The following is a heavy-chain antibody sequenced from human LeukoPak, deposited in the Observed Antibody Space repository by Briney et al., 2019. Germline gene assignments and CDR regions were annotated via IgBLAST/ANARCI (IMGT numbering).Heavy chain of an antibody. Sequence: PGGSLRLSCAASGFTFSSYSMNWVRQAPGKGLEWVSSISSSSSYIYYAGSVKGRFTISRDNAKNSLYLQMNSLRAEDTAVYYCARDPYYSSSWYYYYYYGMDVWGQGTTVTVPS. CDR3: ARDPYYSSSWYYYYYYGMDV. CDR2: ISSSSSYI. D-gene: IGHD6-13*01. CDR1: GFTFSSYS. J-gene: IGHJ6*02. V-gene: IGHV3-21*01.